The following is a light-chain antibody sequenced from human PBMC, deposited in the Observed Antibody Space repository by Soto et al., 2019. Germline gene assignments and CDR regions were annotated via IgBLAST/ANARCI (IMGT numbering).Light chain of an antibody. CDR3: QQSYSTPIT. CDR1: QSISNS. J-gene: IGKJ5*01. V-gene: IGKV3-11*01. Sequence: EIVLTQSPATLSLSPGERATLSCRASQSISNSLAWYQQKPGQAPSLLIFDASKRATGIPARFSGSGSGTDFTLTISSLQPEDFVTYYCQQSYSTPITFGQGTRLEIK. CDR2: DAS.